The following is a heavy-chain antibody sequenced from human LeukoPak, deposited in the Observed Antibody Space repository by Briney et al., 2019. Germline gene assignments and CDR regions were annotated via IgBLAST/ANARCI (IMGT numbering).Heavy chain of an antibody. V-gene: IGHV4-59*07. CDR1: CVSISSYF. J-gene: IGHJ4*02. CDR2: IYYRGST. D-gene: IGHD2-21*01. Sequence: PADTLSLTRCLSCVSISSYFRSLIREPPGKGPEGVGYIYYRGSTNYNPSIKSRVIISVDTSKHQFSLKLSSVTAADTAVYYCASSRWRYGSVDYWGQGTLVTVSS. CDR3: ASSRWRYGSVDY.